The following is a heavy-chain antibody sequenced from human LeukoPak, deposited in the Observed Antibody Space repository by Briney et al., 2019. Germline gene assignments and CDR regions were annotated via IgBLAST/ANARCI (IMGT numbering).Heavy chain of an antibody. CDR1: GFTFSSYS. J-gene: IGHJ2*01. V-gene: IGHV3-21*01. D-gene: IGHD4-23*01. CDR3: AAPLGDYGGNRRYFDL. Sequence: GGSLRLSCAASGFTFSSYSMNWVRQAPGKGLEWVSSISSSSSYIYYADSVKGRFTISRDNAKNSLYLQMNSLRAEDTAVYYCAAPLGDYGGNRRYFDLWGCGTLVTVSS. CDR2: ISSSSSYI.